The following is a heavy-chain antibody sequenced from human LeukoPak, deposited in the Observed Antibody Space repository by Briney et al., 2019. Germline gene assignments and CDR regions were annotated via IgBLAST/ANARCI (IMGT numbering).Heavy chain of an antibody. CDR2: IIPIFGTA. J-gene: IGHJ3*02. CDR3: ARPNYYDSSGYYSVGTWVAFDI. Sequence: SVKVSCKASGGTFSSYAISWVRQAPGRGLEWMGGIIPIFGTANYAQKFQGRVTITADESTSTAYMELSSLRSEDTAVYYCARPNYYDSSGYYSVGTWVAFDIWGQGTMVTASS. D-gene: IGHD3-22*01. V-gene: IGHV1-69*13. CDR1: GGTFSSYA.